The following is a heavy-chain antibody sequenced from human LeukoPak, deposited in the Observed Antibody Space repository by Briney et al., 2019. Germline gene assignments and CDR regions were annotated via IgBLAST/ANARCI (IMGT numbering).Heavy chain of an antibody. J-gene: IGHJ5*02. CDR1: GYTFTSYG. Sequence: ASVKVSCKASGYTFTSYGISWVRQAPGQGLEWMGWISAYNGNTNYAQKLQGRVTMTTDTSTSTAYMELRSLRSDDTAVYYCAGDRGDYYGSGSYYPNWFDPWGQGTLVTVSS. CDR3: AGDRGDYYGSGSYYPNWFDP. CDR2: ISAYNGNT. V-gene: IGHV1-18*01. D-gene: IGHD3-10*01.